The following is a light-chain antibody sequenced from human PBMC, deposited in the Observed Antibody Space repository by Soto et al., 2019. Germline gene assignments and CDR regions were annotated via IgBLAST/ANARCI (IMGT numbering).Light chain of an antibody. CDR1: QSVSRW. V-gene: IGKV1-5*03. Sequence: DIQMTQSPSTLSASVGDRVTITCRASQSVSRWLAWYQQKPGKAPKLLIYKASTLESGVPSRFSGSGSGTEFTLAIISLLPDDSATYYCQQYNDNWTFGQGNKLEIK. CDR2: KAS. J-gene: IGKJ1*01. CDR3: QQYNDNWT.